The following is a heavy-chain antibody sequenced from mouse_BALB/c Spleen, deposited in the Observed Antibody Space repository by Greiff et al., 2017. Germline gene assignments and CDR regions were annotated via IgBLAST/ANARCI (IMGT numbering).Heavy chain of an antibody. CDR3: ARSDAYFDY. Sequence: QLQESGPELVKPGASVRISCKASGYTFTSYYIHWVKQRPGQGLEWIGWIYPGNVNTKYNEKFKGKATLTADKSSSTAYMQLSSLTSEDSAVYFCARSDAYFDYWGQGTTLTVSS. CDR1: GYTFTSYY. J-gene: IGHJ2*01. CDR2: IYPGNVNT. V-gene: IGHV1S56*01.